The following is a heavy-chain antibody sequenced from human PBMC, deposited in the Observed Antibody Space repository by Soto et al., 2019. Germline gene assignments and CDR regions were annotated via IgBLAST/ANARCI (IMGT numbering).Heavy chain of an antibody. CDR3: ARGPYYDLIWNYYYMDV. V-gene: IGHV4-59*08. D-gene: IGHD3-16*01. CDR2: IYYSGST. J-gene: IGHJ6*03. Sequence: QVQLQESGPGLVKPSETLSLSCNVSGGSISGHYWRWVRQTPGKGLEWIGYIYYSGSTNYNPSLKSRVTISVDTSKNHFSLRLTSVTAADTAVYYCARGPYYDLIWNYYYMDVWGKGTTVTVSS. CDR1: GGSISGHY.